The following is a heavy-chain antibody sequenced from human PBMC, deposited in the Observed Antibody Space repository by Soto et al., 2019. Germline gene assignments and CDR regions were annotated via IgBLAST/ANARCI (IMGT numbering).Heavy chain of an antibody. D-gene: IGHD3-3*01. J-gene: IGHJ4*02. CDR1: GFTFGDYA. CDR3: TRGFTIFGVVPGY. CDR2: IRSKAYGGTT. V-gene: IGHV3-49*03. Sequence: HPGGSLRLSCTASGFTFGDYAMSWFRQAPGKGLEWVGFIRSKAYGGTTEYAASVKGRFTISRDDSKSIAYLQTNSLKTEDTAVYYCTRGFTIFGVVPGYWGQGTLVTVSS.